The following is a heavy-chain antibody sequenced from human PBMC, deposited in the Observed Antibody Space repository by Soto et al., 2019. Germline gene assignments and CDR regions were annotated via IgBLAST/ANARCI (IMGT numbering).Heavy chain of an antibody. Sequence: DVQLMESGGGLVHPGGTRGLSCSTSGFRFSDYEMNWVRQAPGKGREGVAYILSIGNTIYYTDSVKGRFTISRDNTKNLLYLKMNSLRVEDTGVYYCARGMDIVATIGFDSWGQGTMVTVSS. J-gene: IGHJ4*02. V-gene: IGHV3-48*03. D-gene: IGHD5-12*01. CDR3: ARGMDIVATIGFDS. CDR1: GFRFSDYE. CDR2: ILSIGNTI.